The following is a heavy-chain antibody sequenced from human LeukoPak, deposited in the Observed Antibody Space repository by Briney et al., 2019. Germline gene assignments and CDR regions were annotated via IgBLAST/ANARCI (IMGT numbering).Heavy chain of an antibody. D-gene: IGHD2-2*03. J-gene: IGHJ4*02. Sequence: GASVKVSCKASGYTFTSYGISWVRQAPGQGLEWMGWISAYNGNTNYAQKLQGRVTMTTDTSTSTAYMELRSQRSDDTAVYYCARDLWAGYCSSTSCYEDDYWGQGTLVTVSS. CDR1: GYTFTSYG. V-gene: IGHV1-18*04. CDR3: ARDLWAGYCSSTSCYEDDY. CDR2: ISAYNGNT.